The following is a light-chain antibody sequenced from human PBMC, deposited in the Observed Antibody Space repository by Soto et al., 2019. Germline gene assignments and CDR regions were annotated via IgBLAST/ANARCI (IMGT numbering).Light chain of an antibody. J-gene: IGLJ2*01. CDR1: SSNIGNTY. CDR2: SND. Sequence: QSVLTQPPSASGTPGQRVTISCSGSSSNIGNTYVNWYQQFPGTAPKLLIFSNDHRPSGVPDRFSGSKSGTSAYLAISGLRSEDEADYYCQSYNNIIGVFGGGTKLTVL. CDR3: QSYNNIIGV. V-gene: IGLV1-47*02.